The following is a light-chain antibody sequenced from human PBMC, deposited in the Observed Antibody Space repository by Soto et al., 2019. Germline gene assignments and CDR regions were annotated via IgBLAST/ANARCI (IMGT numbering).Light chain of an antibody. Sequence: EIVLIQSPATLSLSPGERATLSCRASQSVGSSLAGYQQKPGQAPRLLIYDASNRATGISARFSGSWSGTVFTLTISSIEPEAFAVYYCQERGNWPPLYTVGQGTKLEIK. CDR2: DAS. V-gene: IGKV3-11*01. CDR3: QERGNWPPLYT. CDR1: QSVGSS. J-gene: IGKJ2*01.